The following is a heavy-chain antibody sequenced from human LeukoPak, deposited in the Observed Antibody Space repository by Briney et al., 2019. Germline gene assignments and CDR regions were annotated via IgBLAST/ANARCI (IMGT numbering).Heavy chain of an antibody. D-gene: IGHD2-15*01. J-gene: IGHJ5*02. Sequence: ASVKVSCKASGYTFTSYAMHWVRQAPGQRLEWMGWINAGNGNTKYSQEFQGRVTITRDTSASTAYMELSSLRSEDMAVYYCARAADYSGGSCYFGWFDPWGQGTLVTVSS. CDR2: INAGNGNT. CDR3: ARAADYSGGSCYFGWFDP. CDR1: GYTFTSYA. V-gene: IGHV1-3*03.